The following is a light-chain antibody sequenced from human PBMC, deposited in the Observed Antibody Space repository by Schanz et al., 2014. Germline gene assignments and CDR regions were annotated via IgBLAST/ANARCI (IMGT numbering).Light chain of an antibody. CDR1: SSDVGGYKY. J-gene: IGLJ2*01. CDR3: SSFASGTTFVI. Sequence: QSALTQPASVSGSPGQSITITCTGTSSDVGGYKYVSWFQQHPGKAPKLLIYDVTNRPSGVSNRFSGSKSGNTASLTISGLQAEDEAGYYCSSFASGTTFVIFGGGTKLTVL. CDR2: DVT. V-gene: IGLV2-14*01.